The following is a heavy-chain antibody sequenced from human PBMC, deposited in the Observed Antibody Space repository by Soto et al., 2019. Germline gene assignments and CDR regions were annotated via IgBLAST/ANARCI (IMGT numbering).Heavy chain of an antibody. D-gene: IGHD6-19*01. CDR1: GFTFSSYG. CDR3: AKDRGWYGDYYGMDV. CDR2: ISEDGSNK. V-gene: IGHV3-30*18. Sequence: QVQLVESGGGVVQPGRSLRLSCAASGFTFSSYGMHWVRQAPGKGLEWVAVISEDGSNKYYADSVKGRFTISRDNSKNTLYLQMNSLRAEDTAVYYCAKDRGWYGDYYGMDVWGQGTTVTVSS. J-gene: IGHJ6*02.